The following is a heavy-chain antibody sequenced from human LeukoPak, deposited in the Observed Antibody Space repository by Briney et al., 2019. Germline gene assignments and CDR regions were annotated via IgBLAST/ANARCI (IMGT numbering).Heavy chain of an antibody. Sequence: ASVKVSCKASGYTFTGYYMHWVRQAPGQGLEWMGWINPNSGGTNYAQRFQGRVTMTRDTSITTAYMELSRLRSDDTAVYYCARGGSPIFYYYIDVWGKGTTVTISS. CDR3: ARGGSPIFYYYIDV. D-gene: IGHD2-21*01. J-gene: IGHJ6*03. V-gene: IGHV1-2*02. CDR2: INPNSGGT. CDR1: GYTFTGYY.